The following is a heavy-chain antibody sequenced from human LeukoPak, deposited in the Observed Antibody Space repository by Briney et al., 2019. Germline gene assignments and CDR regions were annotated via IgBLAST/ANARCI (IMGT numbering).Heavy chain of an antibody. Sequence: ASVKVSCKASGYTFTTYGISWARQAPGQGLEWMGWINPYNGNTNYAQRLQGRVTLTTDTSPSTAYRELRSLRSDDTAVYYCARELWGAMDVWGQGTTATVSS. CDR3: ARELWGAMDV. CDR1: GYTFTTYG. CDR2: INPYNGNT. J-gene: IGHJ6*02. V-gene: IGHV1-18*01. D-gene: IGHD3-10*01.